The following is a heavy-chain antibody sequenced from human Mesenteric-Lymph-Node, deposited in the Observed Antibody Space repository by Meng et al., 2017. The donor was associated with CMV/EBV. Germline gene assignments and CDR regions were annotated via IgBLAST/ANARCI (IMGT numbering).Heavy chain of an antibody. CDR2: INNSGST. Sequence: LLLQQWGAGLLKASEFMSLTCVVYAGSFSGYYLSWIRQPPGKGLDGIGEINNSGSTNYNPSIKSRVTISVDTSKIQFSMKLSSVTATDTAVYYCARHQRWLKSEGGFNYWGQGTLVTVSS. CDR1: AGSFSGYY. J-gene: IGHJ4*02. V-gene: IGHV4-34*01. D-gene: IGHD4-23*01. CDR3: ARHQRWLKSEGGFNY.